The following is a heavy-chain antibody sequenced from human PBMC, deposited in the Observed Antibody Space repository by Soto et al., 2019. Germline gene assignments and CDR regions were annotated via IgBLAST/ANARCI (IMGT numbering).Heavy chain of an antibody. D-gene: IGHD3-9*01. CDR3: VTALRYLDWFNDFEY. CDR1: VVTCIIYS. Sequence: WVSXRLSCSASVVTCIIYSIQWFRHAPGKGLEYVSAISSNGGSTYYADSVKGRFNISRDNSKNTLYLQMSSLRAEDTAVYYCVTALRYLDWFNDFEYCGQGTLVTVYS. V-gene: IGHV3-64D*06. J-gene: IGHJ4*02. CDR2: ISSNGGST.